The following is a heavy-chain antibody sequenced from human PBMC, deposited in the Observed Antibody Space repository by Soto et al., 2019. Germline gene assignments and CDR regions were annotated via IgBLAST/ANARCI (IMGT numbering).Heavy chain of an antibody. D-gene: IGHD5-18*01. CDR3: ARVGYSYGYRPQFDY. V-gene: IGHV4-34*01. CDR2: INHSGST. CDR1: VWSVSCYY. J-gene: IGHJ4*02. Sequence: SETLSVTWAVYVWSVSCYYWSWIRPPPGKGLEWIGEINHSGSTNYNPSLKSRVTISVDTSKNQFSLKLSSVTAADTAVYYCARVGYSYGYRPQFDYWGQGTLVTVSS.